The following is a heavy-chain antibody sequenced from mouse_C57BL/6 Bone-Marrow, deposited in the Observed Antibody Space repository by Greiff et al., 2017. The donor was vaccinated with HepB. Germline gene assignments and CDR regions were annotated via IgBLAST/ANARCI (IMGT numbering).Heavy chain of an antibody. CDR1: GYTFTSYW. CDR3: ASLITTVVYWYFDV. D-gene: IGHD1-1*01. CDR2: IHPNSGST. Sequence: QVQLQQPGAELVKPGASVKLSCKASGYTFTSYWMHWVKQRPGQGLEWIGMIHPNSGSTNYNEKFKSKATLTVDKSSSTAYVQLSSLTSEDSAVYYCASLITTVVYWYFDVWGTGTTVTVSS. J-gene: IGHJ1*03. V-gene: IGHV1-64*01.